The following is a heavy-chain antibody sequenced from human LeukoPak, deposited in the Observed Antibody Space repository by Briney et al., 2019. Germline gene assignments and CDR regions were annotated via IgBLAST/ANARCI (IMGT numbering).Heavy chain of an antibody. Sequence: GGSLRLSCAASGFTFYDYAMHWVRQAPGKGLEWVSGISWNSGSIGYADSVKGRFTISRDNAKNSLYLQMNSLRAEDTALYYCAKSPNYYDSSGYGGGLDYWGQGTLVTVSS. V-gene: IGHV3-9*01. D-gene: IGHD3-22*01. CDR3: AKSPNYYDSSGYGGGLDY. CDR1: GFTFYDYA. CDR2: ISWNSGSI. J-gene: IGHJ4*02.